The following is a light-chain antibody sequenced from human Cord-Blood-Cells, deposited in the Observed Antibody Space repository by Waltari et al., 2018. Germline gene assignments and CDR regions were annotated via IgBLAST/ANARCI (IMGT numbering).Light chain of an antibody. CDR3: CSYAGSSTFV. CDR2: EVS. J-gene: IGLJ1*01. Sequence: QSALTQPAPVSGSPGQSIPISCTGTSSDVGSYNLVSWYQQHPGKAPKLMIYEVSKRPSGVSNRFSGSKSGNTASLTISGLQAEDEADYYCCSYAGSSTFVFGTGTKVTVL. CDR1: SSDVGSYNL. V-gene: IGLV2-23*02.